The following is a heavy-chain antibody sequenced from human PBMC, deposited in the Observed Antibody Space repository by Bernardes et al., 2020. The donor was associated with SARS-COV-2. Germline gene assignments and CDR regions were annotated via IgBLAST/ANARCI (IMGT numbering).Heavy chain of an antibody. CDR2: ISGSGGST. V-gene: IGHV3-23*01. Sequence: GSLRLPSAASGFTFSSYAISWVRPAPGKGLEWVSAISGSGGSTYYADSVKGRFTISRDNSKNTLYLQMNSLRAEDTAVYYCAKALGRITMIVVVTSDAFDIWGQGTMVTVSS. CDR3: AKALGRITMIVVVTSDAFDI. J-gene: IGHJ3*02. CDR1: GFTFSSYA. D-gene: IGHD3-22*01.